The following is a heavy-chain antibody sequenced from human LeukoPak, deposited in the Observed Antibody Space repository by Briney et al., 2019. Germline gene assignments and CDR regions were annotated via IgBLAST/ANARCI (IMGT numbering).Heavy chain of an antibody. V-gene: IGHV1-8*01. CDR1: GCPFNSYD. CDR2: INPNSGST. Sequence: ASVKVSCTASGCPFNSYDINWVRQATGHGLEWMGWINPNSGSTDSAQKFQGRVTMTANTSIRTAYMELNNLRSEDTAVYYCARLVGCGSTNCYSPDNWFDPWGQGTLVTVSS. CDR3: ARLVGCGSTNCYSPDNWFDP. J-gene: IGHJ5*02. D-gene: IGHD2-2*01.